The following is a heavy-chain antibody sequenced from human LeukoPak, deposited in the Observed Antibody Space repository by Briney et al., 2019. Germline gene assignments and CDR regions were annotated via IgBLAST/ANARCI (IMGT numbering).Heavy chain of an antibody. V-gene: IGHV4-59*01. D-gene: IGHD6-19*01. CDR1: GDSISNYY. J-gene: IGHJ4*02. CDR2: MYNRGST. CDR3: ARAEKAVTGTLDS. Sequence: ASETLSLTCTVSGDSISNYYWSWIRQSPGKELEWIGYMYNRGSTIYNPSLTSRVTISTDTSKNQFSLRLTSVTAADTAVYYCARAEKAVTGTLDSWGQGTLITVSS.